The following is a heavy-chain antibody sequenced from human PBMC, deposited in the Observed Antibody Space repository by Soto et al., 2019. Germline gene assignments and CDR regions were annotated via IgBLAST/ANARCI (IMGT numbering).Heavy chain of an antibody. V-gene: IGHV1-8*01. CDR3: ARGSGNMGYYYYYGMDV. CDR2: MNPNSGNT. CDR1: GYTFTSYD. D-gene: IGHD3-16*01. J-gene: IGHJ6*02. Sequence: QVQLVQSGAEVKKPGASMKVSCKASGYTFTSYDINWVRQATGQGLEWMGWMNPNSGNTGYAQKFQGRVTMTRNTSISTAYMELSSLRSEDTAVYYCARGSGNMGYYYYYGMDVWGQGTTVTVSS.